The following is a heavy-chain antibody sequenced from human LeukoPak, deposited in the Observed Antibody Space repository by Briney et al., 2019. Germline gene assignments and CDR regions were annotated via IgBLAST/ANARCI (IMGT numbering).Heavy chain of an antibody. CDR2: IYHRGST. CDR1: GYSISSGFY. Sequence: SETLSLTCTVSGYSISSGFYWGWIWQPPGKGLEWIGSIYHRGSTYYNPSLKSRVTISVDTSKNQLSLKLSSVTAADTAVYYCARGLYYYESSDYYGAFDIWGQGTMVTVSS. J-gene: IGHJ3*02. CDR3: ARGLYYYESSDYYGAFDI. D-gene: IGHD3-22*01. V-gene: IGHV4-38-2*02.